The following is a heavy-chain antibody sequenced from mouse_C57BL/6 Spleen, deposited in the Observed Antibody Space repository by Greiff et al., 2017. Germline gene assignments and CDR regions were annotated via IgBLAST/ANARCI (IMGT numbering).Heavy chain of an antibody. Sequence: VQLQQSGPELVKPGASVKISCKASGYTFTDYYMNWVKQSHGKSLEWIGDINPNNGGTSYNQKFKGKATLTVDKSSSTAYMELRSLTSEDSAVYYCARGDYDYFDYWGQGTTRTVSS. CDR3: ARGDYDYFDY. V-gene: IGHV1-26*01. J-gene: IGHJ2*01. CDR2: INPNNGGT. D-gene: IGHD2-4*01. CDR1: GYTFTDYY.